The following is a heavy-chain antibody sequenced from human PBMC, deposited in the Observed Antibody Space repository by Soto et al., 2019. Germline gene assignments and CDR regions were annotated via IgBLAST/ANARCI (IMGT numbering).Heavy chain of an antibody. V-gene: IGHV1-18*04. CDR2: ISAYTCNT. J-gene: IGHJ4*02. Sequence: QVQLVQSGAEVKKPGASVKVSCKASGDTFTSYGISCVRQVPGQGLEWMGWISAYTCNTNYAQKLQGRVTMTTDTSTSPAYMELRSLRSDDTAVYYCARVVIAAPFDYWGQGTLVTVSS. CDR3: ARVVIAAPFDY. CDR1: GDTFTSYG. D-gene: IGHD6-6*01.